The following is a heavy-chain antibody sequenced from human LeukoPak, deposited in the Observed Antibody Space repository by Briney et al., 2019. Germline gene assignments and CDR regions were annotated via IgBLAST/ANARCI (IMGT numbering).Heavy chain of an antibody. D-gene: IGHD2-15*01. V-gene: IGHV1-2*02. CDR2: INPNSGGT. Sequence: ASVKVSCKASGYTFTGYYMHWVRQAPGQGLEWMGWINPNSGGTNYAQKFQGRVTMTRDTSFSTAYMELSRLRSDDTAVYYCARGLSGPYYYYYMDVWGKGTSVTVSS. J-gene: IGHJ6*03. CDR3: ARGLSGPYYYYYMDV. CDR1: GYTFTGYY.